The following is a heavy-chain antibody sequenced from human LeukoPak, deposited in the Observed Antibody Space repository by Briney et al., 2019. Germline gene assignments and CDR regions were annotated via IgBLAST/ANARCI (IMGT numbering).Heavy chain of an antibody. V-gene: IGHV1-69*13. CDR3: ATHCSSTSCPFDY. J-gene: IGHJ4*02. D-gene: IGHD2-2*01. Sequence: SVKVSCKASGGTFSIYAISWVRQAPGQGLEWMGGIIPIFGTANYAQKFQGRVTITADESTSTAYMELSSLRSEDTAVYYCATHCSSTSCPFDYWGQGTLVTVSS. CDR2: IIPIFGTA. CDR1: GGTFSIYA.